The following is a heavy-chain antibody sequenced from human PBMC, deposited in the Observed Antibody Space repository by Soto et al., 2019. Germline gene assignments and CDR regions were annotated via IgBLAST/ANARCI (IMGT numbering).Heavy chain of an antibody. CDR3: TRGDTSTWGDH. J-gene: IGHJ4*02. D-gene: IGHD3-16*01. V-gene: IGHV3-30-3*01. CDR2: ISYDGTKT. Sequence: QVHLVESGGGVDQPGTSLRLSCVASGFAFSTYSMHWVRQAPDKGLEWVAVISYDGTKTYYADSVRGRFSISRDNSKNTLFLQMSGLRNEDTAIYYCTRGDTSTWGDHWGQGTLLSVSS. CDR1: GFAFSTYS.